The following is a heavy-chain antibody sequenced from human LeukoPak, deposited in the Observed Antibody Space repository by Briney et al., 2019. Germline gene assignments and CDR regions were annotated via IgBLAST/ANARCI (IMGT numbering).Heavy chain of an antibody. Sequence: GESLKISCAASGFTSSSYAMNWVRQAPGKGLEWVSTISGSGGSTYYADSVKGRFTISRDNSKNTLFLHMNSLRAEDTAVYYCAKGLRYCGGDCYFDYWGQGTLVTVSS. CDR3: AKGLRYCGGDCYFDY. J-gene: IGHJ4*02. D-gene: IGHD2-21*02. CDR1: GFTSSSYA. CDR2: ISGSGGST. V-gene: IGHV3-23*01.